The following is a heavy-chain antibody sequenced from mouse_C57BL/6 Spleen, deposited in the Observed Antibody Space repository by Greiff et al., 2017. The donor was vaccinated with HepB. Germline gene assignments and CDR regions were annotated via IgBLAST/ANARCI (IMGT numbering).Heavy chain of an antibody. CDR2: ISYSGST. D-gene: IGHD2-4*01. J-gene: IGHJ3*01. CDR1: GYSITSGYD. CDR3: ARAGIYYDPAWFAY. Sequence: EVKLQESGPGMVKPSQSLSLTCTVTGYSITSGYDWHWIRHFPGNKLEWMGYISYSGSTNYNPSLKSRISITHDTSKNHFFLKLNSVTTEDTATYYCARAGIYYDPAWFAYWGQGTLVTVSA. V-gene: IGHV3-1*01.